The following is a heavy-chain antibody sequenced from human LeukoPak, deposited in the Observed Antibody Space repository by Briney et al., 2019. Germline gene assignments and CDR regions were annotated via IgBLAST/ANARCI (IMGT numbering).Heavy chain of an antibody. CDR3: ARSTKLDY. CDR1: GYSFTNYW. Sequence: GESLKISCKASGYSFTNYWIGWVRQMPGKGLEWMGIIFPGDSDIRYSPSFQGQVTISADKSISTAYLQWSSLKASDTAMYYCARSTKLDYLGQGTVVSVSS. D-gene: IGHD1-1*01. J-gene: IGHJ4*02. CDR2: IFPGDSDI. V-gene: IGHV5-51*01.